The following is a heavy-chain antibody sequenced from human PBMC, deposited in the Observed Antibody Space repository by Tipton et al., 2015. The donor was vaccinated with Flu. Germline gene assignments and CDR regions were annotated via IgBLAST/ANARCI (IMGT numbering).Heavy chain of an antibody. D-gene: IGHD6-13*01. Sequence: TLSLTCTVSGYSISSGYYWGWIRQPPGKGLEWIGSIYHSGSTYYNPSLKSRVTISVDTSKNQFSLKLSSVTAADTAVYYCARSSQGSSWPYYYGMDVWGQGP. V-gene: IGHV4-38-2*02. CDR1: GYSISSGYY. CDR2: IYHSGST. CDR3: ARSSQGSSWPYYYGMDV. J-gene: IGHJ6*02.